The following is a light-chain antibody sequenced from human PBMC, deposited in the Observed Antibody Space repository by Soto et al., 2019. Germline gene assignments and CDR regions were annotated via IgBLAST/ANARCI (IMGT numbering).Light chain of an antibody. CDR1: QSLLHSNGYNY. CDR3: MQGTHWPIT. CDR2: LGS. Sequence: EPASISCRSSQSLLHSNGYNYLDWYLQKPGQSPQLLIYLGSNRASGVPDRFSGSGSGTDFTLKISRVEAEDVGVYYCMQGTHWPITFGQGTRLEIK. V-gene: IGKV2-28*01. J-gene: IGKJ5*01.